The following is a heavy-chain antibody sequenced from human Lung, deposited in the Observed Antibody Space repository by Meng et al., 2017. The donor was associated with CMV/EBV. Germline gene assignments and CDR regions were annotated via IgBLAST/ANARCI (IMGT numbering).Heavy chain of an antibody. Sequence: GGSXRLXXAASGFTFSSYGMHWVRQAPGKGLEWVAVIWYDGSNKYYADSVKGRFTISRDNSKNTLYLQMNSLRAEDTAVYYCAKGMVSSGYYYAIAYYYGMDVWGQGXTVXV. CDR1: GFTFSSYG. V-gene: IGHV3-33*06. J-gene: IGHJ6*02. CDR3: AKGMVSSGYYYAIAYYYGMDV. D-gene: IGHD3-22*01. CDR2: IWYDGSNK.